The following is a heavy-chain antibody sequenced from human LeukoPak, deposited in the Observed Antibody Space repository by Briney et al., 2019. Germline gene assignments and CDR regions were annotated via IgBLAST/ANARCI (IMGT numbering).Heavy chain of an antibody. CDR2: IYPGDSDT. J-gene: IGHJ4*02. Sequence: GASLQISFKGSGYRFTSYWIGWVCPMPGKGLEWMGIIYPGDSDTRYSPSFQGQVTISADKSISTAYLRWSSLKASDTAMYYCARTRTTGGPLDYWGQGTLVTVSS. CDR1: GYRFTSYW. D-gene: IGHD4-11*01. CDR3: ARTRTTGGPLDY. V-gene: IGHV5-51*01.